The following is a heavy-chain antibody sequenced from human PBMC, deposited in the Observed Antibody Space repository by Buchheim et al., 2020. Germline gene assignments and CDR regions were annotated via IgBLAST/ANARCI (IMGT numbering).Heavy chain of an antibody. V-gene: IGHV3-23*01. Sequence: EVQLLESGGGLVQPGGSLRLSCAASGFTFSSYAMSWVRQAPGKGLEWVSPISGSGGSTNNADSVKGRFTISRDNSKTTLYLQMNSLRAEDTAVYYCAKVVEQWLVHKTEYFQHWGQGTL. CDR3: AKVVEQWLVHKTEYFQH. J-gene: IGHJ1*01. CDR1: GFTFSSYA. CDR2: ISGSGGST. D-gene: IGHD6-19*01.